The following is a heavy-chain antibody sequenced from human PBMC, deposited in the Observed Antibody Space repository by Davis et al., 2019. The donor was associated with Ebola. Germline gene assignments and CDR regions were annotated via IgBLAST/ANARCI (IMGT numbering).Heavy chain of an antibody. J-gene: IGHJ3*02. CDR2: ISYDGNNK. D-gene: IGHD1-26*01. CDR1: GFTFNSYA. V-gene: IGHV3-30-3*01. CDR3: ARDSRGTYFSSAFDI. Sequence: GESLKISCAASGFTFNSYAMHWVRQAPGKGLEWVATISYDGNNKNYADSVKGRFTISRDYSKNTLYLQMNSLKAKDAAVYYCARDSRGTYFSSAFDIWGQGTMVTVSS.